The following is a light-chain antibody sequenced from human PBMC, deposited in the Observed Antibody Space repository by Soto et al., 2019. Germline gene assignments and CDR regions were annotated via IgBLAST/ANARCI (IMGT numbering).Light chain of an antibody. CDR2: DAS. Sequence: DIQMTQSPSSLSASVGDRVTITCQASQDISNYLNWYQQKPGKAPKLLIYDASNLETGVPSRFSGSGSGTDFTFTISSLQPEDNATYYCQQYDQNFGPGTKVDIK. V-gene: IGKV1-33*01. CDR3: QQYDQN. J-gene: IGKJ3*01. CDR1: QDISNY.